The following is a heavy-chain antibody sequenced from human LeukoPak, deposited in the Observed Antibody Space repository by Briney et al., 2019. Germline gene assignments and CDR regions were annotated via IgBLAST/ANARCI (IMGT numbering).Heavy chain of an antibody. Sequence: GGYLRLSCAASGFTFSSYGMSWVRQAPGKGLEWVTNIKQDGSEEYYVDSVKGRFTISRDKAKNSLYLQMNTVRAEDTAVYYFVRDLLVGATPPVLEQWGEGTLVTVFS. J-gene: IGHJ4*02. V-gene: IGHV3-7*01. D-gene: IGHD1-26*01. CDR3: VRDLLVGATPPVLEQ. CDR1: GFTFSSYG. CDR2: IKQDGSEE.